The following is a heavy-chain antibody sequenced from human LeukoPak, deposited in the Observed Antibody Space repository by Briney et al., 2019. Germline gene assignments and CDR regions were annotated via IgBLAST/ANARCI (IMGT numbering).Heavy chain of an antibody. J-gene: IGHJ4*02. V-gene: IGHV3-49*04. CDR1: GFIFGDYA. CDR2: IRSIAYGGTT. CDR3: TRPNNYDFWSGYYLPFDY. D-gene: IGHD3-3*01. Sequence: PGGSLTRFCTAPGFIFGDYAVSCVRQASGKGLEWLGFIRSIAYGGTTEYAASVKGRFTISRDDSKSIAYLQMNSLKTEDTAVYYCTRPNNYDFWSGYYLPFDYWGQGTLVTVSS.